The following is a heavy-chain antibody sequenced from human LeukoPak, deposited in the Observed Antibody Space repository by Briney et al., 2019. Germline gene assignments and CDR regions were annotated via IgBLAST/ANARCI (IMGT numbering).Heavy chain of an antibody. CDR3: ARARRKGGSYPPYYYFDY. CDR2: MNPNSGHT. J-gene: IGHJ4*02. CDR1: GYTFTSYD. Sequence: ASVKVSCKASGYTFTSYDINWVRQATGQGLEWMGWMNPNSGHTGYAQKFQGRVTMTRNTSISTAYMELSSLRSEDTAVYYCARARRKGGSYPPYYYFDYWGQGTLVTVSS. V-gene: IGHV1-8*01. D-gene: IGHD1-26*01.